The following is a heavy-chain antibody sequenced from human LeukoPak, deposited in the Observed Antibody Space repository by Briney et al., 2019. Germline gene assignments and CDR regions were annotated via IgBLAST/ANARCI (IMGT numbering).Heavy chain of an antibody. V-gene: IGHV1-69*13. D-gene: IGHD3-10*01. Sequence: ASVKVSCKASGGTFSSYAISGVRQAPGQGLEWMGGIIPIFGTANYAQKFQGRVTITADESTSTAYMELSSLRSEDTAVYYCARDPSDTIKDAFDIWGQGTMVTVSS. J-gene: IGHJ3*02. CDR2: IIPIFGTA. CDR3: ARDPSDTIKDAFDI. CDR1: GGTFSSYA.